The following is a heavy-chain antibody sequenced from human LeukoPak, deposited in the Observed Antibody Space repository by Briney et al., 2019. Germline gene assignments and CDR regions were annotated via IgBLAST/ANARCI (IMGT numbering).Heavy chain of an antibody. CDR1: GGSISSGDYY. CDR2: IYDSGST. D-gene: IGHD3-16*01. V-gene: IGHV4-30-4*08. CDR3: AREAPSYDYVWGTHSWYMDV. Sequence: SETLSLTCTVSGGSISSGDYYWSWIRQPPGKGLEWIGYIYDSGSTYYNPSLKSRVTISVDTSKNQFSLKLSSVTAADTAVYYCAREAPSYDYVWGTHSWYMDVWGKGTTVTVSS. J-gene: IGHJ6*03.